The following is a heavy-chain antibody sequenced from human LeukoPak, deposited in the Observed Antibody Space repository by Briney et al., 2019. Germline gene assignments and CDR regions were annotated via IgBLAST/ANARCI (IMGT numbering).Heavy chain of an antibody. CDR1: GYTFTVYY. CDR3: ARGGMYSSSGGDIDY. V-gene: IGHV1-2*04. J-gene: IGHJ4*02. Sequence: ASVNVSCKASGYTFTVYYMHWVRQAPGQGLEWMGWINPDSGGTNYAQKFQGWVTMTRDTSITTVYMELSRLRSDVTAVYYCARGGMYSSSGGDIDYWGQGTLVTFSS. CDR2: INPDSGGT. D-gene: IGHD6-13*01.